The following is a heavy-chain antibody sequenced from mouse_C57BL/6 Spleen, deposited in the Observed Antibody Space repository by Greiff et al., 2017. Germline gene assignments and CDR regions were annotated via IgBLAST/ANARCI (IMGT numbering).Heavy chain of an antibody. CDR1: GYSFTGYF. CDR2: INPYNGDT. J-gene: IGHJ4*01. Sequence: VQLKESGPELVKPGDSVKISCKASGYSFTGYFMNWVMQSHGKSLEWIGRINPYNGDTFYNQKFKGKATLTVDKSSSTAHMELRSLTSEDSAVYYCARGGFYDYDEVMDYWGQGTSVTVSS. CDR3: ARGGFYDYDEVMDY. D-gene: IGHD2-4*01. V-gene: IGHV1-20*01.